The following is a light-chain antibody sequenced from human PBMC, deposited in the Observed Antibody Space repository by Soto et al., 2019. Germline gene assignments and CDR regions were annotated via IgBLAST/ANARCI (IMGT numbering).Light chain of an antibody. CDR3: QQFNSYSRT. CDR1: ENISRW. CDR2: DAS. Sequence: DVQMTQSPSTLPASVGDRVTITCRASENISRWLAWYQQKPGKAPKLLIYDASRLESGVPSRFSGRGSGTEFTLTITSLQPDDFATYYCQQFNSYSRTFGQGTKVDIK. J-gene: IGKJ1*01. V-gene: IGKV1-5*01.